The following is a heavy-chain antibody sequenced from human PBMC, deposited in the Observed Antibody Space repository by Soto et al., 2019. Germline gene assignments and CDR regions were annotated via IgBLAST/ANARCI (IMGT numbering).Heavy chain of an antibody. CDR3: AKQQGPGTPYYYAMDV. CDR1: GFTFSSYA. Sequence: EVQLLESGGGLVQPGGSLRLSCAASGFTFSSYAMSWVRQAPGKGLEWVSVIRSSGDRTYYADSVKGRFTISRDNSKNTLYMQMNSLIAEDTAVYYCAKQQGPGTPYYYAMDVWGQETTVTVSS. D-gene: IGHD1-1*01. CDR2: IRSSGDRT. J-gene: IGHJ6*02. V-gene: IGHV3-23*01.